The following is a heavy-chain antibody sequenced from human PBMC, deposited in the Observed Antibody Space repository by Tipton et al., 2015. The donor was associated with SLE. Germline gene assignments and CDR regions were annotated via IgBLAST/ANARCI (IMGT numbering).Heavy chain of an antibody. Sequence: LRLSCAVYGGSFSGYYWSWIRQPPGKGLEWIGEINHSGSTNYNPSLKSRVTISVDTSKNQFSLKLSSVTAADTAVHYCARRGAAKYYFDYWGQGTLVTVSS. J-gene: IGHJ4*02. D-gene: IGHD3-10*01. V-gene: IGHV4-34*01. CDR3: ARRGAAKYYFDY. CDR1: GGSFSGYY. CDR2: INHSGST.